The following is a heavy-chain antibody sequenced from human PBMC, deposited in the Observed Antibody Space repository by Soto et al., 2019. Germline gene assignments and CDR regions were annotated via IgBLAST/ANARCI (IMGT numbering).Heavy chain of an antibody. CDR2: IYYTGTT. D-gene: IGHD5-12*01. J-gene: IGHJ4*02. CDR1: GGSISSGDYY. CDR3: TRGQRWLQFSAPGSH. Sequence: PSETLSLTCTVSGGSISSGDYYWSWIRQPPGKGLEWIGHIYYTGTTYYNPSLQSRVTISVDTSKNQFSLELSSVTAADTAVYYCTRGQRWLQFSAPGSHWGQGTLVTVSS. V-gene: IGHV4-30-4*01.